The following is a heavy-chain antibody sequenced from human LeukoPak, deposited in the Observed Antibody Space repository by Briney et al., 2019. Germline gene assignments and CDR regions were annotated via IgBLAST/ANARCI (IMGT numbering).Heavy chain of an antibody. V-gene: IGHV5-51*01. CDR3: ARLPMVRGVWYYFDY. CDR1: GYSFTSYW. CDR2: IYPGDSDT. Sequence: GESLKISCKGSGYSFTSYWIGWVRQMPGKGLEWMGIIYPGDSDTRYSPSFQGQVTISADKSISTAYLQWSSLKASDTAMYYCARLPMVRGVWYYFDYWGQGTLVTVSS. J-gene: IGHJ4*02. D-gene: IGHD3-10*01.